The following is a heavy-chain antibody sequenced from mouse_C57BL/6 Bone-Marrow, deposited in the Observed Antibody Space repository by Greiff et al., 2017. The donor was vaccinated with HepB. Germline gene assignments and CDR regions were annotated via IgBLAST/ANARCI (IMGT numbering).Heavy chain of an antibody. J-gene: IGHJ1*03. D-gene: IGHD2-3*01. CDR2: IYPGNSDT. CDR1: GYTFTSYL. CDR3: TGGEGTYDGVSYWYFDV. Sequence: EVQLQQSGTVLARPGASVKMSCKTSGYTFTSYLMHWVKQRPGQGLEWIGAIYPGNSDTSYNQKFKGKATLTAVTSASTAYMELSSLTNEDAAVYYGTGGEGTYDGVSYWYFDVWGTGTTVTVSS. V-gene: IGHV1-5*01.